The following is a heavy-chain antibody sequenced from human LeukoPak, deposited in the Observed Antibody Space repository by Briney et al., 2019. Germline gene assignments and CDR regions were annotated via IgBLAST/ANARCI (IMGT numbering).Heavy chain of an antibody. CDR1: GFTFSSYA. CDR2: TKNRANSHIT. J-gene: IGHJ6*02. Sequence: PGGSLRLSCAASGFTFSSYAMSWVRQAPGKGLEWISRTKNRANSHITQYAASVNGRFIASRDDSKNSLFLQMNSLKAEDTAVYYCARDTDTALDVWGQGTTVTVSS. CDR3: ARDTDTALDV. V-gene: IGHV3-72*01.